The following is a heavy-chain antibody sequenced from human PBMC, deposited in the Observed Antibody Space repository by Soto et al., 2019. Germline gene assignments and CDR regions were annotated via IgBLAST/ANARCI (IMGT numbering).Heavy chain of an antibody. CDR3: AREGERDYYDSSGYYFRTPNDAYDI. Sequence: SLRLSCAASGFTFSGYAMHWVRQAPGKGLEWVAVISYDGSNKYYAVSVKGRFTISRDNSKNTLYLQMNSLRAEDTAVYYCAREGERDYYDSSGYYFRTPNDAYDIWCQATMVTVS. D-gene: IGHD3-22*01. CDR2: ISYDGSNK. V-gene: IGHV3-30-3*01. J-gene: IGHJ3*02. CDR1: GFTFSGYA.